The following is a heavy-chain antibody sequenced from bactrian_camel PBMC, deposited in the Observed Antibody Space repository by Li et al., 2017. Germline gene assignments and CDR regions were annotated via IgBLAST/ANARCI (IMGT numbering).Heavy chain of an antibody. CDR2: LDSDGTT. CDR3: AARGLGADCSGPRRSSAEYVY. V-gene: IGHV3S1*01. CDR1: GYTYSSYC. Sequence: QVQLVESGRDLVQPGGSLRLTCVASGYTYSSYCMAWFRQDVGKEREGVASLDSDGTTNYLDSVKGRFSISQDNAENTLYLQMNSLKSEDTAMYFCAARGLGADCSGPRRSSAEYVYWGQGTQVTVS. J-gene: IGHJ4*01. D-gene: IGHD3*01.